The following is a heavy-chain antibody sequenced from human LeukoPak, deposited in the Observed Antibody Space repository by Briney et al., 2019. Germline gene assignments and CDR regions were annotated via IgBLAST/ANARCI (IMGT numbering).Heavy chain of an antibody. D-gene: IGHD3-9*01. Sequence: SETLSPTCTVSGGSISSYYWSWIRQPAGKGLEWIGRIYTSGSTNYNPSLKSRVTMSVDTSKNQFSLKLSSVTAADTAVYYCASTGVLRYFDWLSPLGYYYYMDVWGKGTTVTISS. CDR2: IYTSGST. CDR1: GGSISSYY. J-gene: IGHJ6*03. CDR3: ASTGVLRYFDWLSPLGYYYYMDV. V-gene: IGHV4-4*07.